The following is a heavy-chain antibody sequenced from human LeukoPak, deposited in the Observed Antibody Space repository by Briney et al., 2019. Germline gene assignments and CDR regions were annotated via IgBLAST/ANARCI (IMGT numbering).Heavy chain of an antibody. D-gene: IGHD4-17*01. Sequence: SETLSLTCSVSGGSISSSNYYWGWIRQPPGKGLEWIGIIYYGGGTYYSPSLKSRVTISVDTSKNQFSLKLNSVTAADTAVYYCARAGYGDSDFDYWGQGTLVTVSS. J-gene: IGHJ4*02. CDR3: ARAGYGDSDFDY. V-gene: IGHV4-39*07. CDR2: IYYGGGT. CDR1: GGSISSSNYY.